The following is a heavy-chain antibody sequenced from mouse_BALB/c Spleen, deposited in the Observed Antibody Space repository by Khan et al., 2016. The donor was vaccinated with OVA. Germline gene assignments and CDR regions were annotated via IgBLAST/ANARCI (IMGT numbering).Heavy chain of an antibody. V-gene: IGHV4-1*02. Sequence: EVKLEVSGGGLVQPGGSLKLSCAASGFDFSRYWMSWVRQAPGKGLEWIGEINPDSSTINYTPSLKDKFIISRDNAKNTLYLQMSKVRSEDTALYYCARPYGYDGRAWFAYWGQGTLVTVSA. J-gene: IGHJ3*01. CDR2: INPDSSTI. D-gene: IGHD2-14*01. CDR1: GFDFSRYW. CDR3: ARPYGYDGRAWFAY.